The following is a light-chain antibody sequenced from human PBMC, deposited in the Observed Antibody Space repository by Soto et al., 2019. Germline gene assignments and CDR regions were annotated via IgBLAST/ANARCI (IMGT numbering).Light chain of an antibody. CDR3: LQNNSYPVT. CDR1: QSISGY. V-gene: IGKV1-17*01. Sequence: GDRVTISCRASQSISGYLNWYQQKPGKAPKRLIYSASSLQSGVPSRLSGSGSGTEFTLTISSLQPEDFATYYCLQNNSYPVTFGQGTMV. J-gene: IGKJ1*01. CDR2: SAS.